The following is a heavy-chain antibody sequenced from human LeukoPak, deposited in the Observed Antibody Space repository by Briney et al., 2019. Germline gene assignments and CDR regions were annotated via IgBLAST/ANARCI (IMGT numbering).Heavy chain of an antibody. CDR1: GYTFTNYH. D-gene: IGHD3-9*01. V-gene: IGHV1-46*01. CDR2: INPSGGST. CDR3: AREAISDAFDI. J-gene: IGHJ3*02. Sequence: GASVKVSCKASGYTFTNYHMNWVRQAPGQGLEWMGIINPSGGSTTNAQKFQGRVIMTRDMSTSTAYMELSSLRSEDTAVYYCAREAISDAFDIWGQGTMVTVSS.